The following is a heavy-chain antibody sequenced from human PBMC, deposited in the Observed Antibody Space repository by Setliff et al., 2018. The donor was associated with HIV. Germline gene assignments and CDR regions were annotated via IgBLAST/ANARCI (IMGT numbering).Heavy chain of an antibody. CDR2: IAYSGTTMYT. J-gene: IGHJ4*02. V-gene: IGHV4-38-2*02. CDR3: ARGPPFAY. CDR1: GYSISSRYY. Sequence: PSETLSLTCTVSGYSISSRYYWGWIRQSPGKGLEWIADIAYSGTTMYTNYNPSLESRVTVSEDTSRHQFSLKLTSVTADDTAIYYCARGPPFAYWGQGLLVTVSS.